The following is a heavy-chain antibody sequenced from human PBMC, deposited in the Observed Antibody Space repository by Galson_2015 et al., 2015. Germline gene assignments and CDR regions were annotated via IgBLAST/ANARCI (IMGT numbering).Heavy chain of an antibody. CDR2: VRNKANSYAT. Sequence: SLRLSCAASGFTFSASVIHWVRQASGKGLEWLGRVRNKANSYATLYAVSVKGRFTISRDDSEKKAYLQMNSLKTEDTAVYYCTSSWSGQTHYWGQGTLVTVSS. V-gene: IGHV3-73*01. D-gene: IGHD1-14*01. J-gene: IGHJ4*02. CDR3: TSSWSGQTHY. CDR1: GFTFSASV.